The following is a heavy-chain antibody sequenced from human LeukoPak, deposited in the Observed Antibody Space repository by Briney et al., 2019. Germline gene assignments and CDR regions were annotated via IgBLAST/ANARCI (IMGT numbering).Heavy chain of an antibody. CDR1: AFIFSGHW. CDR3: ARDWGSFDY. V-gene: IGHV3-30-3*01. J-gene: IGHJ4*02. CDR2: ISYDGSNK. Sequence: PGGSLRLSCEGSAFIFSGHWMNWVRQAPGKGLEWVAVISYDGSNKYYADSVKGRFTISRDNSKNTLYLQMNSLRAEDTAVYYCARDWGSFDYWGQGTLVTVSS. D-gene: IGHD3-16*01.